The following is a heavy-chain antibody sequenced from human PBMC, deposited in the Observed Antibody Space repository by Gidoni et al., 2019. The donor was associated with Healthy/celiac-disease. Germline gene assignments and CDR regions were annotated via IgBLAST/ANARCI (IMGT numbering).Heavy chain of an antibody. J-gene: IGHJ6*02. Sequence: QVQLVESGGGVVQPGRSLRLSCAASGFTFSSYGMHWVRQAPGKGLEWVAVLWYDGSNKYYADSVKGRFTISRDNSKNTLYLQMNSLRAEDTAVYYCARDGLWGYYGMDVWGQGTTVTVSS. D-gene: IGHD7-27*01. CDR2: LWYDGSNK. CDR1: GFTFSSYG. V-gene: IGHV3-33*01. CDR3: ARDGLWGYYGMDV.